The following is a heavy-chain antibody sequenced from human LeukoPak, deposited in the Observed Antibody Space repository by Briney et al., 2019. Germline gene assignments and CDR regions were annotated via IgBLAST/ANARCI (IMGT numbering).Heavy chain of an antibody. V-gene: IGHV1-2*02. Sequence: APVKVSCKASGYTFTGYYMHWVRQAPGQGLEWMGWINPNSGGTNYAQKIQGRVTMTRDTSISAAYMELSRLRSDDTAVYYCARDLFDIVVPEPGDYWGQGTLVTVSS. D-gene: IGHD2-15*01. CDR2: INPNSGGT. CDR1: GYTFTGYY. J-gene: IGHJ4*02. CDR3: ARDLFDIVVPEPGDY.